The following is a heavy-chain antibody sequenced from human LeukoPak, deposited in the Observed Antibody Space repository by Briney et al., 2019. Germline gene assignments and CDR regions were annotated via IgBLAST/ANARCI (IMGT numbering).Heavy chain of an antibody. Sequence: GASVKVSCKASGYTFTSYGISWVRQAPGQGLEWMGWISAYNGNTNYAQKLQGRVTMTTDTSTSTAYMELRSLRSDDTAVYYCARYFSSVIAVAGSGIYYYYMDVWGKGTTVTISS. CDR1: GYTFTSYG. CDR2: ISAYNGNT. CDR3: ARYFSSVIAVAGSGIYYYYMDV. V-gene: IGHV1-18*01. J-gene: IGHJ6*03. D-gene: IGHD6-19*01.